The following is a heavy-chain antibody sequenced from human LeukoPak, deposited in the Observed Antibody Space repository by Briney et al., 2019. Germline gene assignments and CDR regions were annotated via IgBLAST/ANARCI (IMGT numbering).Heavy chain of an antibody. CDR3: AREGSIVPHQDLDY. CDR1: GFTFNNYP. J-gene: IGHJ4*02. Sequence: PGGSLRLSCAASGFTFNNYPMHWVRQAPGKGLEWISSINSRGSGEYYADSVKGRFTISRDNAKNSLYLQMNSLRAEDTAVYYCAREGSIVPHQDLDYWGQGTLVTVSS. D-gene: IGHD2-8*01. V-gene: IGHV3-21*01. CDR2: INSRGSGE.